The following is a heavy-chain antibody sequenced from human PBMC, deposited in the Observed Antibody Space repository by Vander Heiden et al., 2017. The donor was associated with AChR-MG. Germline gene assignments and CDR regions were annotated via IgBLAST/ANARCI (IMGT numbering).Heavy chain of an antibody. CDR1: GFTVSSTY. CDR3: ARAQTHKNYFDY. Sequence: EVQLVESGGGLVQPGGSLRLSCADAGFTVSSTYRSWVREVPGKGLEWFSVIYSGGSTYYADSVKGRFTISRDNSKNKLYLQMNSLRAEDTAVYYCARAQTHKNYFDYWGQGTLVTVSS. J-gene: IGHJ4*02. V-gene: IGHV3-66*01. CDR2: IYSGGST.